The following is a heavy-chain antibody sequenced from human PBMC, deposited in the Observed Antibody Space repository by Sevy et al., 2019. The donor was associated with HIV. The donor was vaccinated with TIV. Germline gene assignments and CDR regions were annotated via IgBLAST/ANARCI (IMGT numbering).Heavy chain of an antibody. CDR2: ISGSGRST. Sequence: GGSLRLSCAASGFTFDNFDMNWARQAPGKGLEWVSGISGSGRSTYYADSVTGRFTISRDNSKNTVFLHMNTLRAEDTAVYYCAKVGGRATTNYYYGLDVWGPGTPVTVSS. J-gene: IGHJ6*02. CDR3: AKVGGRATTNYYYGLDV. CDR1: GFTFDNFD. V-gene: IGHV3-23*01. D-gene: IGHD1-1*01.